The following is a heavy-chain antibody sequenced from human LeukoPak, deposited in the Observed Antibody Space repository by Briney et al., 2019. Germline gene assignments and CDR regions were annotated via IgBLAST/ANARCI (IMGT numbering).Heavy chain of an antibody. D-gene: IGHD2-15*01. V-gene: IGHV4-34*01. CDR2: INHSGST. CDR3: GTGVYCSGGSCICYYMDV. CDR1: GGSFSGYY. J-gene: IGHJ6*03. Sequence: PSETLSLTCAVYGGSFSGYYWSWIRQPPGKGLEWIGEINHSGSTNYNPSLTSRVTISVDTTKNQFSLKLSSVTAADAAVYYWGTGVYCSGGSCICYYMDVWGKGTTVTVSS.